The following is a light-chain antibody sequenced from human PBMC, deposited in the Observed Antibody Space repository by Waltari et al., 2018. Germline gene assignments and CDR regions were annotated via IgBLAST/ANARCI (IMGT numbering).Light chain of an antibody. J-gene: IGLJ1*01. Sequence: QSALTQPASVSGSPAQSVTLSCTGVRSDGAASQVFSWSRQHPGKVPKLIIYEVSEGPSGVSNRFSGSKSGNTASLTISGLQAEDEADYYCCSYAGGTTYVFGTGTKVTVL. CDR3: CSYAGGTTYV. V-gene: IGLV2-23*02. CDR2: EVS. CDR1: RSDGAASQV.